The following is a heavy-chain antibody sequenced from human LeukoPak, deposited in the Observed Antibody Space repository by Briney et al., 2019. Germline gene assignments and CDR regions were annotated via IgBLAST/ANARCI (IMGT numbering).Heavy chain of an antibody. V-gene: IGHV5-51*01. Sequence: GESLKISCKGSGYTFSTYWIGWVRQMPGKGLEWMGVIYPGDSDTRYSPSLQGQVTISVDKSISSAYLQWSGLKASDTAMYYCVRQDGSGSYYFDYWGQGTLVTVSS. CDR1: GYTFSTYW. CDR3: VRQDGSGSYYFDY. J-gene: IGHJ4*02. D-gene: IGHD6-19*01. CDR2: IYPGDSDT.